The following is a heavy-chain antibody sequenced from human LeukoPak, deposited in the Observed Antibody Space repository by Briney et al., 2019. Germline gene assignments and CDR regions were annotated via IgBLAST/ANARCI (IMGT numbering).Heavy chain of an antibody. J-gene: IGHJ4*02. CDR1: GGSISSGGYS. V-gene: IGHV4-30-2*01. D-gene: IGHD3-16*01. CDR2: IYHSGST. CDR3: ARGEYYFDY. Sequence: PSQTLSLTCAVSGGSISSGGYSWSWIRQPPGKGLEWIGYIYHSGSTYYNPSLKSRVTISVDRSKNRFSLKLSSVTAADTAVYYCARGEYYFDYWGQGTLVTVSS.